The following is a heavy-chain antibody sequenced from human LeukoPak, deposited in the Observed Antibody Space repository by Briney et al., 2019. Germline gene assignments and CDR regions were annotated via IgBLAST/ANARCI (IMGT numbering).Heavy chain of an antibody. CDR3: ARGSRKHYDGSGYYQY. CDR1: GFAFSNYA. Sequence: GGALRLSFAASGFAFSNYAMHWVRPAPGKGLEYVSAIISNGDNTYYSNHVKGRFTISRDNSKKTLYLQMGSLRAEDMAVYYCARGSRKHYDGSGYYQYWGQGTLVTVSS. J-gene: IGHJ4*02. CDR2: IISNGDNT. D-gene: IGHD3-22*01. V-gene: IGHV3-64*01.